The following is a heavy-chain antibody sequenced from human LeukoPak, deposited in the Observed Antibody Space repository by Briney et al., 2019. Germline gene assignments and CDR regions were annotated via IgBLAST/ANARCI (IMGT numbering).Heavy chain of an antibody. J-gene: IGHJ5*02. CDR2: ISYDGSNK. CDR3: ARPVEVRGKVNWFDP. D-gene: IGHD3-10*01. Sequence: GRSLRLSCAASGFTFSSYAMHWVRQAPGKGLEWVAVISYDGSNKYYADSVKGRFTISRDNSKNTLYLQMNSLRAEDTAVYYCARPVEVRGKVNWFDPWGRGTLVTVSS. V-gene: IGHV3-30*04. CDR1: GFTFSSYA.